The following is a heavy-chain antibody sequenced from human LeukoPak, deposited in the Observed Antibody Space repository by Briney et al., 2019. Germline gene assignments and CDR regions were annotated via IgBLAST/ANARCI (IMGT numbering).Heavy chain of an antibody. Sequence: SETLSHTCAVYGGSFSGYYWSWIRQPPGKGLEWIGEINHSGSTNYNPSLKSRVTISVDTSKNQFSLKLSSVTAADAAVYYCASSGYCTNGVCYNAQDYWGQGTLVTVSS. CDR1: GGSFSGYY. CDR2: INHSGST. V-gene: IGHV4-34*01. D-gene: IGHD2-8*01. CDR3: ASSGYCTNGVCYNAQDY. J-gene: IGHJ4*02.